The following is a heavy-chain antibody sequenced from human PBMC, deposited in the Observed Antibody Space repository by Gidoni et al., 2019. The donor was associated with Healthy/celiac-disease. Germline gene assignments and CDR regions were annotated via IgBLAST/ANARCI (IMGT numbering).Heavy chain of an antibody. CDR2: ISPIFGTA. CDR1: GGNFSSYT. CDR3: ASDRGSAAAGPLDY. Sequence: QVQLVQSGAEVKKPGSSVKVSCKASGGNFSSYTISWVRQAPGQGLEWMGGISPIFGTANYAQKFQGRVTITADKSTSTAYMELSSLRSEDTAVYYCASDRGSAAAGPLDYWGQGTLVTVSS. D-gene: IGHD6-13*01. J-gene: IGHJ4*02. V-gene: IGHV1-69*06.